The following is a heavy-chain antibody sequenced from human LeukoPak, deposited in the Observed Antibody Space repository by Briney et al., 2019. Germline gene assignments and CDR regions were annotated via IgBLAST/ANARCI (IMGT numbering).Heavy chain of an antibody. CDR2: INPNSGGT. CDR3: ARDPQWFGELGVDY. D-gene: IGHD3-10*01. Sequence: ASVKVSCKASGYTSTGYYMHWVRQAPGQGLEWMGWINPNSGGTNYAQKFQGRVTITRDTSISTAYMELSRLRSDDTAVYYCARDPQWFGELGVDYWGQGTLVTVSS. J-gene: IGHJ4*02. CDR1: GYTSTGYY. V-gene: IGHV1-2*02.